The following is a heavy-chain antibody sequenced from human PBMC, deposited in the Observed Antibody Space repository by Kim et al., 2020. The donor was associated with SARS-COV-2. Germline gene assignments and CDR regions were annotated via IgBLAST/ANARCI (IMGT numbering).Heavy chain of an antibody. CDR3: ARNLVPTTKTYGMDV. Sequence: GGSLRLSCAASGFTFSTYSMNWVRQAPGKGLEWVSSISSTSAYIYYADSVKGRFTLSRDNAKDSLYLQMNSLRAEDTAVYYCARNLVPTTKTYGMDVWGQGTTVTVSS. CDR1: GFTFSTYS. CDR2: ISSTSAYI. J-gene: IGHJ6*02. D-gene: IGHD2-2*01. V-gene: IGHV3-21*01.